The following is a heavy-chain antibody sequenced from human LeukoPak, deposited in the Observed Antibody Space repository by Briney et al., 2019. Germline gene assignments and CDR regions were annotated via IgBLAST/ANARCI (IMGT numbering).Heavy chain of an antibody. V-gene: IGHV3-30*04. J-gene: IGHJ4*02. Sequence: PGGSLRLSCAASGFTFSSYAMHWARQAPGKGLEWVAVISYDGSNKYYADSVKGRFTISRDNSKNTPYLQMNSLRAEDTAVYYCAIAGGDYFDYWGQGTLVTVSS. CDR3: AIAGGDYFDY. CDR1: GFTFSSYA. CDR2: ISYDGSNK. D-gene: IGHD3-10*01.